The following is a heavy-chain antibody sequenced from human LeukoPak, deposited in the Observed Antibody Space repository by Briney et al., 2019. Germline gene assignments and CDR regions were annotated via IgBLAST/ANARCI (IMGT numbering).Heavy chain of an antibody. CDR3: ARITLGGYFDY. Sequence: SGPVLVKPTAPLTLTFTVSGFSLSNARVGVSWIRQPPGKALEWLAYIFSNDEKSYSTSLKSRLTISKDTSTSQVVLTMTNMDPVDTATYYCARITLGGYFDYWGQGTLVTVSS. J-gene: IGHJ4*02. D-gene: IGHD3-16*01. CDR2: IFSNDEK. V-gene: IGHV2-26*01. CDR1: GFSLSNARVG.